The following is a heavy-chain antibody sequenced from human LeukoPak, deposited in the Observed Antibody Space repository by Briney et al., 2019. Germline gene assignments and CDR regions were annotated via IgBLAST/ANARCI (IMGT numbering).Heavy chain of an antibody. Sequence: GGSLRLSCAVSGFTVSSRYISWVRQAPGEGLEWVSFIYTDGSTYYAESVKGRFTISRDISKNTAYLQMNSLRAEDTALYFCAVYYYGSFPPTNFDYWGQGTLVTVSS. CDR1: GFTVSSRY. CDR3: AVYYYGSFPPTNFDY. V-gene: IGHV3-66*01. CDR2: IYTDGST. D-gene: IGHD3-10*01. J-gene: IGHJ4*02.